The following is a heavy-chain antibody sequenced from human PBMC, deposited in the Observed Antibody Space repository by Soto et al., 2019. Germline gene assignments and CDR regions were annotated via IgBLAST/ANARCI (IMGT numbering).Heavy chain of an antibody. Sequence: GGSLRLSCAASGFTFSDYYMSWIRQAPGKGLEWVSYISSSSSYTNYADSVKGRFTISRDNAKNSLYLQMNSLRAEDTAVYYCARDRVYGGRGNWFDPWGQGTLVTVSS. CDR3: ARDRVYGGRGNWFDP. CDR2: ISSSSSYT. D-gene: IGHD4-17*01. CDR1: GFTFSDYY. V-gene: IGHV3-11*06. J-gene: IGHJ5*02.